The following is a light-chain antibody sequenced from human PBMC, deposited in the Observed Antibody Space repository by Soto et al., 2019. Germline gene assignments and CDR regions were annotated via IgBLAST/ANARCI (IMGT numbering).Light chain of an antibody. Sequence: EIVITQSPATLPVSPGERATLSCRASQSVSRNLAWYQQKPGQAPRLLIYGASTKATGIPARFSGSGSGTEFTLTISSLQSEDFAVYYCHQYNNWPEWTFGQGTKVDIK. J-gene: IGKJ1*01. CDR2: GAS. CDR1: QSVSRN. CDR3: HQYNNWPEWT. V-gene: IGKV3-15*01.